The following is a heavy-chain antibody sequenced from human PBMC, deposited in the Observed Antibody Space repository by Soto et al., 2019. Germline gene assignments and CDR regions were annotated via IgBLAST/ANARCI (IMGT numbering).Heavy chain of an antibody. J-gene: IGHJ3*02. CDR1: GYTFTGYY. V-gene: IGHV1-2*04. CDR2: INPNSGGT. Sequence: ASVKVSCKASGYTFTGYYMHWVRQAPGQGLEWMGWINPNSGGTNYAQKFQGWVTMTRDTSISTAYMELSRLRYDDTAVYYCARSLAGDRGDAFDIWGQGTMVTVSS. CDR3: ARSLAGDRGDAFDI. D-gene: IGHD6-19*01.